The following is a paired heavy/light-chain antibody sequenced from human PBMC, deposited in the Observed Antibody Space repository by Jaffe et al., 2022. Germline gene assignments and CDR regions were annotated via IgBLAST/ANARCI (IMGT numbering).Light chain of an antibody. CDR1: SSDVGGYNY. V-gene: IGLV2-14*01. Sequence: QSALTQPASVSGSPGQSITISCTGTSSDVGGYNYVSWYQHHPGKAPKLMIYGVSSRPSGVSNRFSGSKSGNTASLTISGLQAEDEADYYCTSYTSSFTYVFGTGTKVTVL. CDR3: TSYTSSFTYV. J-gene: IGLJ1*01. CDR2: GVS.
Heavy chain of an antibody. CDR3: AREGVATFYFDY. Sequence: QVQLVQSGAEVRKPGASVKVSCKASGYTFSSYHMHWVRQAPGQGLEWMGIIKSSGTTTIYAHSFQGRVTMTRDTSTSTVYMELSSLRSEDTAVYYCAREGVATFYFDYWGQGTLVTVSS. CDR2: IKSSGTTT. V-gene: IGHV1-46*01. CDR1: GYTFSSYH. D-gene: IGHD5-12*01. J-gene: IGHJ4*02.